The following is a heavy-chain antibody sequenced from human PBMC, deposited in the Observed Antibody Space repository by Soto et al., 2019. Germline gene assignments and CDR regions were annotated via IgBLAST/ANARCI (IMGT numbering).Heavy chain of an antibody. CDR1: GFTFSSYE. Sequence: GGSLRLSCAASGFTFSSYEMDWIRQAPGKGLEWVAYISSGGTIFYGDSVKGRFTISRDNADNSLYLQMNSLRAEDTAVYYCTKEKSVMNSGYDVFDIWGRGTEVTVSS. D-gene: IGHD5-12*01. J-gene: IGHJ3*02. CDR2: ISSGGTI. V-gene: IGHV3-48*03. CDR3: TKEKSVMNSGYDVFDI.